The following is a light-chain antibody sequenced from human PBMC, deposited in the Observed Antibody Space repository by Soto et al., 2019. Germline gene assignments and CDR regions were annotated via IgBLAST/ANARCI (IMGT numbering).Light chain of an antibody. Sequence: IALTQSPGTLSLSPGERPTLSCRASQSVSNNYLAWYQQKPGQAPRLLIYGAYNRAAGITDRFSGSGSGTDFTLTITRLEPEDSAVYFCQQYTGPPTTVGQGTRLEIK. CDR2: GAY. CDR3: QQYTGPPTT. CDR1: QSVSNNY. V-gene: IGKV3-20*01. J-gene: IGKJ5*01.